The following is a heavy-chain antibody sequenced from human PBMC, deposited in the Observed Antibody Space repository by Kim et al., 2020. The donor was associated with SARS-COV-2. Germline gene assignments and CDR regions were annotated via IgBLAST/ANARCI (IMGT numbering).Heavy chain of an antibody. CDR2: ISGGGGST. V-gene: IGHV3-23*01. CDR1: GFTFSNYA. Sequence: GGSLRLSCAASGFTFSNYAMSWVRQAPGKGLEWVSAISGGGGSTYYTDSLKGRFTISRDNSKNTLFLQMNSLRAEDTAVYYCAKDPITMVRGAFDYWGQGTLVTVSS. J-gene: IGHJ4*02. CDR3: AKDPITMVRGAFDY. D-gene: IGHD3-10*01.